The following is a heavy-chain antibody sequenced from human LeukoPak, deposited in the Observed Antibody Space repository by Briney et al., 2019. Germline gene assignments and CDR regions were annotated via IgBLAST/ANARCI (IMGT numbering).Heavy chain of an antibody. V-gene: IGHV4-34*01. J-gene: IGHJ4*02. CDR2: INHSGST. Sequence: PSETLSLTCAVYGGSFSGYYWSWIRQPPGKGLEWIGEINHSGSTNYNPSLKSRVTISVDTSKNQFSLKLSSVTAADTAVYYCARLRYFDWLYPNLKARERVIHSYFDYWGQGTLVTVSS. D-gene: IGHD3-9*01. CDR1: GGSFSGYY. CDR3: ARLRYFDWLYPNLKARERVIHSYFDY.